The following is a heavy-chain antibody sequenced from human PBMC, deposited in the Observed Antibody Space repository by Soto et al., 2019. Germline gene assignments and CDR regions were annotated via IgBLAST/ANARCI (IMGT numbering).Heavy chain of an antibody. Sequence: ASVKVSCKASGYTFTGYYMHWVRQAPGQGLEWMGWINPNSGGTNYAQKFQGRVTMTRDTSISTAYMELSRLRSDDTAVYYCARDGAAAGKGNYYYYGMDVWGQGTRVTVSS. CDR2: INPNSGGT. CDR3: ARDGAAAGKGNYYYYGMDV. J-gene: IGHJ6*02. D-gene: IGHD6-13*01. CDR1: GYTFTGYY. V-gene: IGHV1-2*02.